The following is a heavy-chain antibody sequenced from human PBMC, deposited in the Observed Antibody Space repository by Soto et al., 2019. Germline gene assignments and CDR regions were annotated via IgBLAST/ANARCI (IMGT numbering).Heavy chain of an antibody. CDR2: ISAYNGNT. CDR1: GYTFTSYG. CDR3: ARDQGRSSASYYPNWFDP. Sequence: ASVKVSCKASGYTFTSYGISWVRQAPGQGLEWMGWISAYNGNTSYAQKLQGRVTMTTDTSTSTAYMGLRSLRSDDTAVYYCARDQGRSSASYYPNWFDPWGQGTLVTVSS. J-gene: IGHJ5*02. D-gene: IGHD3-10*01. V-gene: IGHV1-18*01.